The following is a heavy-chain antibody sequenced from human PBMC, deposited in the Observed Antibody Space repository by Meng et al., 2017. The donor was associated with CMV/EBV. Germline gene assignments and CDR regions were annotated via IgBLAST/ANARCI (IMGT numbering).Heavy chain of an antibody. CDR3: AREERSGWKYYYGMDV. CDR2: IWYDGSNK. Sequence: GGSLRLSCAASGFTFSSYGMHWVRQAPGKGPEWVAVIWYDGSNKYYADSVKGRFTISRDNSKNTLYLQMNSLRAEDTAVYYCAREERSGWKYYYGMDVWGQGTTVTVSS. CDR1: GFTFSSYG. V-gene: IGHV3-33*01. J-gene: IGHJ6*02. D-gene: IGHD6-19*01.